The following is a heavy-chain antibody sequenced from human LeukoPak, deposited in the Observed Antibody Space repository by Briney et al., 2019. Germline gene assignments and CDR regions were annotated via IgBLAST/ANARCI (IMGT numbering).Heavy chain of an antibody. CDR1: GGSISSYY. Sequence: SETLSLTCTVSGGSISSYYWSWIRQPPGKGLEWIGSIYHSGSTYYNPSLKSRVTISVDTSKNQFSLKLSSVTAADTAVYYCASEGTSGRFDYWGQGTLVTVSS. CDR3: ASEGTSGRFDY. D-gene: IGHD1-7*01. V-gene: IGHV4-59*04. J-gene: IGHJ4*02. CDR2: IYHSGST.